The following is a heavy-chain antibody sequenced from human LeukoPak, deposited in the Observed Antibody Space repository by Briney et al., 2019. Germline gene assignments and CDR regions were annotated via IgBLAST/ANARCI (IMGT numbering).Heavy chain of an antibody. V-gene: IGHV3-30*18. CDR2: ISYDGSNK. CDR3: AKGSSSWYDAFDI. CDR1: GFTFSSYG. D-gene: IGHD6-13*01. Sequence: PGRSLRLSCAASGFTFSSYGMHWVRQAPGKGLEWVAVISYDGSNKYYADSVKGRFTISRDNSKNTLYLQMNSLRAEDTAVYYCAKGSSSWYDAFDIWGQGTMVTVSS. J-gene: IGHJ3*02.